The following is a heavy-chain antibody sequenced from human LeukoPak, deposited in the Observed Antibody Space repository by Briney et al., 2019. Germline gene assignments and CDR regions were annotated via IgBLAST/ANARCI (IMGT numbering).Heavy chain of an antibody. CDR3: AKRDGYNQQSLDY. CDR2: IIASGGTT. CDR1: GFTFNSYA. V-gene: IGHV3-23*01. J-gene: IGHJ4*02. D-gene: IGHD5-24*01. Sequence: GGSLRLSCAASGFTFNSYAMSWVRQAPGKGLEWVSTIIASGGTTYYADSVKGRFIISRDNSKNTLYLQVSSLRAEDTAMYYCAKRDGYNQQSLDYWGQGTLVTVSS.